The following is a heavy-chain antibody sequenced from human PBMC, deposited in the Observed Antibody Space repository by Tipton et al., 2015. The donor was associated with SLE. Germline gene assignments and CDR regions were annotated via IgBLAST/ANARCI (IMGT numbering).Heavy chain of an antibody. J-gene: IGHJ3*02. D-gene: IGHD4-17*01. V-gene: IGHV4-59*01. CDR2: IYYSGST. CDR3: ARVPYYDYGDEMYAFDI. CDR1: GGSISSYY. Sequence: TLSLTCTVSGGSISSYYWSWIRQPPGKGLEWIGHIYYSGSTNYNPSLKSRVTISVDTSKNQFSLKLSSVTAADTAVYYCARVPYYDYGDEMYAFDIWGQGTMVTVSS.